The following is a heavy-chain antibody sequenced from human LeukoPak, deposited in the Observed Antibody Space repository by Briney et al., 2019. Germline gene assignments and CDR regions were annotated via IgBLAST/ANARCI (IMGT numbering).Heavy chain of an antibody. CDR2: IYPGDSDT. Sequence: GESLKISCKGSGYSFTSYWIGWVRQTPGKGLEWMGIIYPGDSDTSYSPSFQGQVTISADKSISTAYLQWSSLKASDTAMYYCARGERYCSSTSCTLGDAFDIWGQGTMVTVSS. CDR1: GYSFTSYW. V-gene: IGHV5-51*01. CDR3: ARGERYCSSTSCTLGDAFDI. D-gene: IGHD2-2*01. J-gene: IGHJ3*02.